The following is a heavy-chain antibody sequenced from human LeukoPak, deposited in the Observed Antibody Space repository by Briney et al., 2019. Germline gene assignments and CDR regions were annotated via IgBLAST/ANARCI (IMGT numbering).Heavy chain of an antibody. CDR1: GGSISSGSHY. CDR3: ASSPLTSSIAAVDY. Sequence: SETLSLTCTVSGGSISSGSHYWDWIRQPPGKGLEWLGSISYSGTTSYNLSLKSRVTISVDTSKNHFSLKLSSVTAADTAVYYCASSPLTSSIAAVDYWGQGALVTVSS. V-gene: IGHV4-39*02. J-gene: IGHJ4*02. CDR2: ISYSGTT. D-gene: IGHD6-13*01.